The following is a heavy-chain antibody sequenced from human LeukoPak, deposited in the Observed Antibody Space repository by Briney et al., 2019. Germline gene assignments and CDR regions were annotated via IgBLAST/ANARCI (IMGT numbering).Heavy chain of an antibody. CDR2: ISGSGGST. CDR1: GFTFSSYA. J-gene: IGHJ5*02. D-gene: IGHD5-18*01. Sequence: GGSLRLSCEASGFTFSSYAMSWVRQAPGKGLKWVSAISGSGGSTYYADSVKGRFTISRDNSKNTLYLQMNSLRAEDTAVYYCAKPGYSYGYGWFDPWGQGTLVTVSS. CDR3: AKPGYSYGYGWFDP. V-gene: IGHV3-23*01.